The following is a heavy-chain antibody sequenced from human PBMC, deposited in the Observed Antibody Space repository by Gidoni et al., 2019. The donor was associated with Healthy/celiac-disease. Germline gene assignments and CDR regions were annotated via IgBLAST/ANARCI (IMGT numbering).Heavy chain of an antibody. CDR2: IYYSGST. V-gene: IGHV4-59*01. J-gene: IGHJ6*02. CDR1: GGSISSYY. Sequence: QVQLQESGPGLVKPSETRSLTCTVSGGSISSYYWSWIRQPPGKGLEWIGYIYYSGSTNYNPSLKSRVTISVDTSKNQFSLKLSSVTAADTAVYYCARDLDLGGYYYGMDVWGQGTTVTVSS. CDR3: ARDLDLGGYYYGMDV.